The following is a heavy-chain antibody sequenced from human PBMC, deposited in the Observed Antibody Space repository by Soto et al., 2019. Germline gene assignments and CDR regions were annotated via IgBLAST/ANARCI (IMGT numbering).Heavy chain of an antibody. CDR1: GYTFLTYG. J-gene: IGHJ4*02. Sequence: QVQLVPSGAQVMKPGASVKFSCKASGYTFLTYGLTWVRQAPGQGLEWMGWITGDNGDTHYAQSLQGRITLTTDTSTSTGYRELTRLGSNDTAVYYCARVRQSDSSIYDYFDLWGQGTLVTVSS. D-gene: IGHD3-22*01. CDR3: ARVRQSDSSIYDYFDL. CDR2: ITGDNGDT. V-gene: IGHV1-18*01.